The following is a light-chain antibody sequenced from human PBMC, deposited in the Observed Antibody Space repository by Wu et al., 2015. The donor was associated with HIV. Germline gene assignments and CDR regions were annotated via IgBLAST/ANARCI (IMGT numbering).Light chain of an antibody. CDR3: QQRSNWPWT. Sequence: EIVLTQSPATLSLSPGERATLSCRTSQSVSWYVAWFQQKPGQAPRLLIYDSASRATGIPARFSGSGSGTDFTLTISSLEAEDFAVYYCQQRSNWPWTFGQGTKVEIK. J-gene: IGKJ1*01. CDR1: QSVSWY. V-gene: IGKV3-11*01. CDR2: DSA.